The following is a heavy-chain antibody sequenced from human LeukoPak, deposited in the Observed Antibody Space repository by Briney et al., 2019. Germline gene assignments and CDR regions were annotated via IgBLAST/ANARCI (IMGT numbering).Heavy chain of an antibody. Sequence: ASVNVSCTASGYTFTSYYMHWVRQAPGQELEWMGIINPSGGSTIYAQKFQGRVTITRDTSTSTVYMELSSLRSEDTAVYYCASDLGYCSSTSCDDGDYWGQGTLVTVSS. J-gene: IGHJ4*02. V-gene: IGHV1-46*01. CDR3: ASDLGYCSSTSCDDGDY. D-gene: IGHD2-2*01. CDR1: GYTFTSYY. CDR2: INPSGGST.